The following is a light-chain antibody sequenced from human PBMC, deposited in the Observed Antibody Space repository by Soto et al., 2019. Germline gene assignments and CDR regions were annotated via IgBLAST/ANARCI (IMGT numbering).Light chain of an antibody. CDR3: QHYGHPRWT. V-gene: IGKV3-20*01. J-gene: IGKJ1*01. CDR1: QIGNTNY. Sequence: EMVLTQSPGTLSLSAGERATLHCRASQIGNTNYLAWYQQRPGQPPRLLIYSIFTRANGTPDRFSGSGSGTDFPLTISRLAPEDSALYYCQHYGHPRWTFGPGTRVEIK. CDR2: SIF.